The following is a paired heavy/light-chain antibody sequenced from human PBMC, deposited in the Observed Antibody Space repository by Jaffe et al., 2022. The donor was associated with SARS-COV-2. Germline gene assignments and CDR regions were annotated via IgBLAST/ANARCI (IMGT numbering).Heavy chain of an antibody. CDR1: GGSISSGSYY. CDR3: ASGELMVYARYPTGMDV. CDR2: IYTSGST. Sequence: QVQLQESGPGLVKPSQTLSLTCTVSGGSISSGSYYWSWIRQPAGKGLEWIGRIYTSGSTNYNPSLKSRVTISVDTSKNQFSLKLSSVTAADTAVYYCASGELMVYARYPTGMDVWGQGTTVTVSS. D-gene: IGHD2-8*01. J-gene: IGHJ6*02. V-gene: IGHV4-61*02.
Light chain of an antibody. CDR1: QSLLHSNGYNY. V-gene: IGKV2-28*01. CDR2: LGS. Sequence: DIVMTQSPLSLPVTPGEPASISCRSSQSLLHSNGYNYLDWYLQKPGQSPQLLIYLGSNRASGVPDRFSGSGSGTDFTLKISRVEAEDVGVYYCMQALQTPPGTFGQGTKLEIK. CDR3: MQALQTPPGT. J-gene: IGKJ2*01.